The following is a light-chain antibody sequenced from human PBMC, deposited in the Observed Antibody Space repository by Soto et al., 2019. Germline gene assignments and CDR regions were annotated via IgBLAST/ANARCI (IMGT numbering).Light chain of an antibody. J-gene: IGLJ1*01. Sequence: QSVLTQPAPVSGSPGQSITISCTGTSSYVGSYNLVSWYQQHPGKAPKLMIYEGSKRPSGVSNRFSGSKSGNTASLTISGLQAEDEADYYCCSYAGSSTYVFGTGTKVTVL. CDR3: CSYAGSSTYV. V-gene: IGLV2-23*01. CDR1: SSYVGSYNL. CDR2: EGS.